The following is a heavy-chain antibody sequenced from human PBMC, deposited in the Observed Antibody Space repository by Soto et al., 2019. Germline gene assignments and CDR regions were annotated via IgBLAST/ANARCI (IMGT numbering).Heavy chain of an antibody. Sequence: QVQLVQSGAEVKKPGSSVKVSCKASGGTFSTYAITWVRQAPGQGLEWLGGIIPIFGTTDYARKFQGRVTITAAESTSTVFIELSSLTSEDPAVYYCARGVGAYYFDYWGQGTLVTVSS. D-gene: IGHD1-26*01. V-gene: IGHV1-69*01. CDR1: GGTFSTYA. CDR2: IIPIFGTT. CDR3: ARGVGAYYFDY. J-gene: IGHJ4*02.